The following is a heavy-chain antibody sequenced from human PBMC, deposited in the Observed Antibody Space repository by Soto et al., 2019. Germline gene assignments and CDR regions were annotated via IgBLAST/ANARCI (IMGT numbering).Heavy chain of an antibody. Sequence: GGSLRLSCTASGFTFDDYAMHWVRQGPGKGLEYISGISWNGANIFYADSVKGRFTISRDNSKNTLYLQMNSLRAEDTAVYYCASLDFWSGNDYWGQGTLVTVSS. CDR3: ASLDFWSGNDY. CDR2: ISWNGANI. D-gene: IGHD3-3*01. J-gene: IGHJ4*02. CDR1: GFTFDDYA. V-gene: IGHV3-9*01.